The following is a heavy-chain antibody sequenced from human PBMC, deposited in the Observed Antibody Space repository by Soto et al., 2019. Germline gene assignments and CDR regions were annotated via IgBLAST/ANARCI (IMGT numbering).Heavy chain of an antibody. J-gene: IGHJ4*02. CDR1: GGSISSYY. CDR3: ARAARPVQNWEGFDY. Sequence: SETLSLTCTVSGGSISSYYWSWIRQPPGKGLEWIGYIYYSGSTNYNPSLKSRVTISVDTSKNQFSLKLSSVTAADTAVYYCARAARPVQNWEGFDYWGQGTLVTVSS. V-gene: IGHV4-59*01. D-gene: IGHD6-6*01. CDR2: IYYSGST.